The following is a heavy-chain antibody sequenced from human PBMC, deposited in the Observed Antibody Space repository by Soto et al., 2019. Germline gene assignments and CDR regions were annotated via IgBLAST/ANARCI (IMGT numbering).Heavy chain of an antibody. J-gene: IGHJ4*02. CDR1: GFTFSGSA. CDR3: LPGITVPGPDY. D-gene: IGHD6-19*01. V-gene: IGHV3-73*01. CDR2: IRSKANSYAT. Sequence: EVQLSESGGGLVQPGGSLKLSCAASGFTFSGSAIHWVRQASGKGLEWVGRIRSKANSYATEYSASVKGRFTISRDDSENTAYLQMNSLKTEDTAVYYCLPGITVPGPDYWGQGTLVTVSS.